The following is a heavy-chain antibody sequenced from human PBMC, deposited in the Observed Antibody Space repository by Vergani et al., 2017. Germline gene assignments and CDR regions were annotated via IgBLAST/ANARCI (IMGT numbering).Heavy chain of an antibody. CDR1: GGSIRSTFYY. CDR2: IYYSGIT. Sequence: QLQLQESDPGLVKPSETLSLTCTVSGGSIRSTFYYWGWIRPPPGQGLGWIGTIYYSGITYYNPSLKSRVTISVDTSKNQFSLKLKSVTAADTAVYYCARHKEQLVPGNYYYYYCMDVWGKGTTVTVSS. D-gene: IGHD6-13*01. J-gene: IGHJ6*03. V-gene: IGHV4-39*01. CDR3: ARHKEQLVPGNYYYYYCMDV.